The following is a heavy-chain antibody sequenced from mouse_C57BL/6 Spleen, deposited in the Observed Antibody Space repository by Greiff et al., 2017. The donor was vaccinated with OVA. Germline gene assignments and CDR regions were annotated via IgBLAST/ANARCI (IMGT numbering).Heavy chain of an antibody. V-gene: IGHV1-64*01. CDR1: GYTFTSYW. J-gene: IGHJ3*01. CDR3: AREGYGSTLFAY. Sequence: QVQLQQPGAELVKPGASVKLSCKASGYTFTSYWMRWVKQRPGQGLEWIGMIHPNSGSTNYNEKFKSKATLTVDKSSSTAYMQLSSLTSEDSAVYYCAREGYGSTLFAYWGQGTLVTVSA. D-gene: IGHD1-1*01. CDR2: IHPNSGST.